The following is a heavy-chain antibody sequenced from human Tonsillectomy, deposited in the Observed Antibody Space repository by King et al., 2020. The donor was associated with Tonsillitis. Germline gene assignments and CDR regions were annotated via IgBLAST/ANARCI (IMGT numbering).Heavy chain of an antibody. Sequence: VQLQQSGPGLVKPSQTLSLTCAISGDSVSSNNDAWTWLRQSPSRGLEWLGRTYYRSKWYNDYAVSVKSRITISPDTSKNQFSLQLNSVTPEDTAVYYCVREHYYQSSDWYFQHWGQGTLVTVSS. CDR1: GDSVSSNNDA. J-gene: IGHJ1*01. D-gene: IGHD3-22*01. CDR3: VREHYYQSSDWYFQH. V-gene: IGHV6-1*01. CDR2: TYYRSKWYN.